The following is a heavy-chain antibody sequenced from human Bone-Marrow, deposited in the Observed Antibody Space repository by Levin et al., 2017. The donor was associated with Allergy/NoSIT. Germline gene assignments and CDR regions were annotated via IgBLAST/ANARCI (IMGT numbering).Heavy chain of an antibody. D-gene: IGHD6-19*01. V-gene: IGHV3-13*01. Sequence: GGSLRLSCAASGFTFSSYDMHWVRQATGKGLEWVSAIGTAGDTYYPGSVKGRFTISRENAKNSLYLQMNSLRAGDTAVYYCARESISGWGTKYGMDVWGQGTTVTVSS. CDR3: ARESISGWGTKYGMDV. CDR2: IGTAGDT. CDR1: GFTFSSYD. J-gene: IGHJ6*02.